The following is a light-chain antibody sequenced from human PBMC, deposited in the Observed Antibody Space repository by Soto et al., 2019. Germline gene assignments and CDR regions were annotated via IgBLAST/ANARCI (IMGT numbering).Light chain of an antibody. CDR2: RNT. V-gene: IGLV1-47*01. J-gene: IGLJ2*01. CDR1: NSNIGSNY. Sequence: QSVVTQPPSASGAPGQRVTISCSGSNSNIGSNYVYWYQQLPGTAPRLLIFRNTQRPSGVPDRFSGSKSGTSASLAISGLRSDDVADYYCASSDDSLSDVVFGGGTKVTVL. CDR3: ASSDDSLSDVV.